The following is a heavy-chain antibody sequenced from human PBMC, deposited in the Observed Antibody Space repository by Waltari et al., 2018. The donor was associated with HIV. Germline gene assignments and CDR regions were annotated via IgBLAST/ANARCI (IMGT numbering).Heavy chain of an antibody. J-gene: IGHJ6*01. CDR2: ISWNRGSI. CDR3: AKDHSYGAWSFYAKGNYHHYGMDV. Sequence: EVQLVAPGGGLVQPGRSLRPSCAASGFTSDAYAMHSVRHAPGKGLEWVAGISWNRGSIGYADSVKGRFTISRDNAKNSLYLQMNSLRAEDTALYYCAKDHSYGAWSFYAKGNYHHYGMDVWG. D-gene: IGHD3-10*01. V-gene: IGHV3-9*02. CDR1: GFTSDAYA.